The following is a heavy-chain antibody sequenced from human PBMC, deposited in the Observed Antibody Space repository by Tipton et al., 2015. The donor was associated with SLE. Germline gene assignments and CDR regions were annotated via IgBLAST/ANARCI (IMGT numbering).Heavy chain of an antibody. Sequence: TLSLTCTVSGGSISSGDYYWSWIRQPPGKGLEWIGEINHSGITNYNPSLKSRVTISVDTSKNQFSLKLSSVTAADTAVYYCARGLELPDAFDIWGQGTMVTVSS. CDR3: ARGLELPDAFDI. CDR1: GGSISSGDYY. CDR2: INHSGIT. J-gene: IGHJ3*02. D-gene: IGHD1-26*01. V-gene: IGHV4-30-4*01.